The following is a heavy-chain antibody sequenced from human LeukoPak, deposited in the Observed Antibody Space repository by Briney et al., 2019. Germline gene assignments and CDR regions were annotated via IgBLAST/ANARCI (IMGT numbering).Heavy chain of an antibody. J-gene: IGHJ4*02. CDR3: ARGTYYDFWSGYYTGIPYFDY. Sequence: SETLSLTCTVSGGSISSYYWSWIRQPPGKGLEWIGYIYYSGSTNYNPSLKSRVAISVDTSKNQFSLKLSSVTAADTAVYYCARGTYYDFWSGYYTGIPYFDYWGQGTLVTVSS. CDR2: IYYSGST. V-gene: IGHV4-59*01. D-gene: IGHD3-3*01. CDR1: GGSISSYY.